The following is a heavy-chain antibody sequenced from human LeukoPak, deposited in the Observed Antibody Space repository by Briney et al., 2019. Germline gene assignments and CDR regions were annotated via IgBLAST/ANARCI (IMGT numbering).Heavy chain of an antibody. CDR2: IYTSGST. CDR1: GGSISSYY. V-gene: IGHV4-4*07. Sequence: SETLSLTCTVSGGSISSYYWSWIRQPAGKGLEWIGRIYTSGSTNYNPSLKSRVTMSVDTSKNQFSLKLSSVTAADTAVYYCAAVTTVVTFHYMDVWGKGTTVTVSS. CDR3: AAVTTVVTFHYMDV. D-gene: IGHD4-23*01. J-gene: IGHJ6*03.